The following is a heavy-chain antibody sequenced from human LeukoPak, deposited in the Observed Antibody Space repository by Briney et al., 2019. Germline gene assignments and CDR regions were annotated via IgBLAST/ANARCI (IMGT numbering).Heavy chain of an antibody. CDR1: GGSISSGSYS. J-gene: IGHJ5*02. V-gene: IGHV4-30-2*01. Sequence: PSETLSLTCAVSGGSISSGSYSWSWIRQPPGKGLEWIGYIYPRGSTYYNPSLKSRVILSLDKSANQFSLNLSSVTAADTAVYYCARDRRYYDSSGYPNYWFDPWGQGTLVTVSS. CDR3: ARDRRYYDSSGYPNYWFDP. D-gene: IGHD3-22*01. CDR2: IYPRGST.